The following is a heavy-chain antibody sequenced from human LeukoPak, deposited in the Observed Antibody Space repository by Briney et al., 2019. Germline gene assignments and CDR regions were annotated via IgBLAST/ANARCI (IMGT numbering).Heavy chain of an antibody. CDR2: IYHSGST. V-gene: IGHV4-30-2*01. J-gene: IGHJ4*02. CDR3: ARGRDGSELDY. CDR1: GGSISSGGYS. D-gene: IGHD3-10*01. Sequence: PSQTLSLTCAVSGGSISSGGYSGSWIRQPPGKGLEWIGYIYHSGSTYYNPSPKSRVTISVDRSKNQFSLKLSSVTAADTAVYYCARGRDGSELDYWGQGTLVTVSS.